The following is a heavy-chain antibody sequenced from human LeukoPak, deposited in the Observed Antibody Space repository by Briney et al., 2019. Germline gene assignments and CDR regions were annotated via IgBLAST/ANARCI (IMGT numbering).Heavy chain of an antibody. D-gene: IGHD6-19*01. CDR2: FDPEDGET. CDR1: GYTLTELS. Sequence: GASVKVSCKVSGYTLTELSMHWVRQAPGKGLEWMGGFDPEDGETIYAQKMQGGVTMTEDTSTDTAYMELSSLRSEDTAVYYCATAKYSSGWYGAFDIWGQGTMVTVSS. V-gene: IGHV1-24*01. CDR3: ATAKYSSGWYGAFDI. J-gene: IGHJ3*02.